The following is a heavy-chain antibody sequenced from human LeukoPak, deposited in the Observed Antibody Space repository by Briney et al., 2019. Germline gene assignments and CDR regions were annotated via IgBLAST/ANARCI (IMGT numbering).Heavy chain of an antibody. CDR1: GYTFTGYY. CDR2: INPKSGGT. J-gene: IGHJ4*02. Sequence: GASVKVSCKASGYTFTGYYMHWVRQAPGQGLEWMGWINPKSGGTKYAQKFQGRVTMTRDTSISTAYMELSRLRSDDTAVYYCARVWARFDSSGYSDYWGQGTLVTVSS. CDR3: ARVWARFDSSGYSDY. D-gene: IGHD3-22*01. V-gene: IGHV1-2*02.